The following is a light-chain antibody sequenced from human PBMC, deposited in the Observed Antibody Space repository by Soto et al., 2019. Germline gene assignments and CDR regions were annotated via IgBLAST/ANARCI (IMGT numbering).Light chain of an antibody. CDR1: SSDVGGYNY. V-gene: IGLV2-14*01. Sequence: QSALTQPASVSGSPGQSITSSCTGTSSDVGGYNYVSWYQQHPGKVPKLMIYDVSNRPSGVSSRFSGSKSGNTASLTISGLQAEDEADYYCNSYTSSSNPYVFGTGTKVTV. J-gene: IGLJ1*01. CDR3: NSYTSSSNPYV. CDR2: DVS.